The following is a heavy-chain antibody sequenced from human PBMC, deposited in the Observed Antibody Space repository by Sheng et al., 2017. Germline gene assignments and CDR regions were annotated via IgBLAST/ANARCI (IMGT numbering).Heavy chain of an antibody. V-gene: IGHV4-39*01. CDR2: IYYSGST. J-gene: IGHJ6*03. CDR1: GGSISSSSYY. CDR3: ARHQSNYVRYYYYYYMDV. Sequence: QLQLQESGPGLVKPSETLSLTCTVSGGSISSSSYYWGWIRQPPGKGLEWIGSIYYSGSTYYNPSLKSRVTISVDTSKNQFSLKLSSVTAADTAVYYCARHQSNYVRYYYYYYMDVWGKGTTVTVSS. D-gene: IGHD4-4*01.